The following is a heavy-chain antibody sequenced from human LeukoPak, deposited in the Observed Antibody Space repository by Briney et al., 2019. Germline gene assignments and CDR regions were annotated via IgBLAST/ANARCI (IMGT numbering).Heavy chain of an antibody. J-gene: IGHJ4*02. D-gene: IGHD5-18*01. CDR2: VSSSSSYI. V-gene: IGHV3-21*01. CDR3: ARVYHSYGVDY. Sequence: GGSLRLSCAASGFTFSSYSMNWVRQAPGKGLEWVSSVSSSSSYIYYADSVKGRFTISRDNAKNSLYLQMNSLRAEDTAVYYCARVYHSYGVDYWGQGTLVTVSS. CDR1: GFTFSSYS.